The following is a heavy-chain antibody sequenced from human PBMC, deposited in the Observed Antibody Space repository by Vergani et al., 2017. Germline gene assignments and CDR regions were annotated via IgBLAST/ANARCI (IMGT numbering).Heavy chain of an antibody. CDR2: IYYSGST. V-gene: IGHV4-59*01. CDR3: ARALAYAFDI. Sequence: QVQLQESGPGLVKPSETLSLTCTVSGGSISSYYWRWIRQPPGKGLEWIGYIYYSGSTNYNPSLKSRVTISVDTSKNQFSLKLSSVTAADTAVYYCARALAYAFDIWGQGTMVTVSS. CDR1: GGSISSYY. J-gene: IGHJ3*02.